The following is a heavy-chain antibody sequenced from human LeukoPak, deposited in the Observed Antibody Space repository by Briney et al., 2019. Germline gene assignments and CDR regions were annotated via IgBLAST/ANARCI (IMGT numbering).Heavy chain of an antibody. Sequence: SVKVSCKASGGTFSSYAISWVRQAPGRGLEWMGGIIPIFGTANYAQKFQGRVTITTDESTSTAYMELSSLRSEDTAVYYCARGYCSSTSCYTGGYYFDYWGQGTLVTVSS. V-gene: IGHV1-69*05. CDR3: ARGYCSSTSCYTGGYYFDY. D-gene: IGHD2-2*02. CDR2: IIPIFGTA. J-gene: IGHJ4*02. CDR1: GGTFSSYA.